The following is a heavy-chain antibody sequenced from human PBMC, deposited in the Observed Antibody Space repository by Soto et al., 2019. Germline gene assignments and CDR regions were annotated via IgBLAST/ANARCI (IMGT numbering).Heavy chain of an antibody. V-gene: IGHV4-34*01. Sequence: SETLSLTCAVYGGYFSGYYWSWIRQPPGKGLEWIGEINHSGSTNYNPSLKSRVTISVDTSKNQFFLKLSSVTAADTAVYYCAREVSSTSWYVDSWGQGTPVTVSS. J-gene: IGHJ4*02. D-gene: IGHD6-13*01. CDR3: AREVSSTSWYVDS. CDR1: GGYFSGYY. CDR2: INHSGST.